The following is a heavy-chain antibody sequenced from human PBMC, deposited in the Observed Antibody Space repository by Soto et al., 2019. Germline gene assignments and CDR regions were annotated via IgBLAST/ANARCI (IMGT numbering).Heavy chain of an antibody. D-gene: IGHD1-26*01. V-gene: IGHV3-15*07. CDR1: GFTFSNAW. J-gene: IGHJ4*02. Sequence: GGSLRLSCAASGFTFSNAWMNWVRQAPGKGLEWVGRIKSKTDGGTTDYAAPVKGRFTISRDDSKNTLYLQMNSLKTEDTAVYYCTTQWEPSVSFDGDYWGQGTLVTVSS. CDR3: TTQWEPSVSFDGDY. CDR2: IKSKTDGGTT.